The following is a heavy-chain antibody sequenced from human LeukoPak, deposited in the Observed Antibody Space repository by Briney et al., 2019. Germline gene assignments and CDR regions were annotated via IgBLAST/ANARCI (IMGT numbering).Heavy chain of an antibody. D-gene: IGHD1-1*01. V-gene: IGHV1-8*03. J-gene: IGHJ4*02. CDR1: GYTFTSYD. CDR3: AREIGYNSNDEVSDY. CDR2: MNPNSGNT. Sequence: GASVKVSCKASGYTFTSYDINWVRQATGQGLEWMGWMNPNSGNTGYAQKFQGRVTITRNTSISTAYMELSSLRSEDTAVYYCAREIGYNSNDEVSDYWGQGTLVTVSS.